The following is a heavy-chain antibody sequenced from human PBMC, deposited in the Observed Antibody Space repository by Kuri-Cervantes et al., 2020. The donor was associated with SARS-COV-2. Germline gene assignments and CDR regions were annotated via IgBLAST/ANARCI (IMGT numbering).Heavy chain of an antibody. CDR2: INPNSGDT. CDR3: ARESRTIAAAGTEDY. D-gene: IGHD6-13*01. CDR1: GYTFTSYG. J-gene: IGHJ4*02. Sequence: ASVKVSCKASGYTFTSYGISWVRQAPGQGLEWMGWINPNSGDTNYAQKFQGRVTMTRDTSISTAYMELSRLRSDDTAVYYCARESRTIAAAGTEDYWGQGTLVTVSS. V-gene: IGHV1-2*02.